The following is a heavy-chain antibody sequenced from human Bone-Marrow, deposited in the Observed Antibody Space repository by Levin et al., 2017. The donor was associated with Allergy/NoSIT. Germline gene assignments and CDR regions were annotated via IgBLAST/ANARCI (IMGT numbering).Heavy chain of an antibody. CDR2: ISGSGIST. CDR1: GFTFSSYA. D-gene: IGHD6-13*01. V-gene: IGHV3-23*01. CDR3: AKGPRLYSSSWYGVY. J-gene: IGHJ4*02. Sequence: GGSLRLSCAASGFTFSSYALSWVRQAPGKGLEWVSTISGSGISTNYADSVKGRFTISRDNSKNTLYLQMNSLTAEDTAVYYCAKGPRLYSSSWYGVYWGQGTLVTVSS.